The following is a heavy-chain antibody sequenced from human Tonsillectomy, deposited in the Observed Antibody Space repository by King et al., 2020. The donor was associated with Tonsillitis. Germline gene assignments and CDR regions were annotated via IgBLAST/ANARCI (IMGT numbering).Heavy chain of an antibody. V-gene: IGHV4-61*02. CDR1: GGSISSGFYY. Sequence: VQLQESGPGLVKPSQTLSLTCTVSGGSISSGFYYLNWIRQPAGKGLEWIGRISTSGSINYNPSLTSRVTISVDTSKNQFSLKLNSVTAADTAVYYCAREANRHDYIDWFDPWGRGTLVTVSS. CDR2: ISTSGSI. CDR3: AREANRHDYIDWFDP. D-gene: IGHD4-11*01. J-gene: IGHJ5*02.